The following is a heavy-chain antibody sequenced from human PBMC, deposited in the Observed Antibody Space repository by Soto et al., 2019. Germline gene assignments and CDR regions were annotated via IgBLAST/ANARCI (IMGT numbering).Heavy chain of an antibody. J-gene: IGHJ4*02. Sequence: ASVKVSCKASGGTFSSYAISWVRQAPGQGLEWMGGIIPIFGTANYAQKFQGRVTITADESTSTAYMELSSLRSEDTAVYYCAIDFWSGYYRVYYFDYWGQGTLVTVS. CDR1: GGTFSSYA. CDR3: AIDFWSGYYRVYYFDY. V-gene: IGHV1-69*13. D-gene: IGHD3-3*01. CDR2: IIPIFGTA.